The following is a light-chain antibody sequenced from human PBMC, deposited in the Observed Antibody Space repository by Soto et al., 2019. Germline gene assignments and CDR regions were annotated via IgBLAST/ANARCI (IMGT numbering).Light chain of an antibody. V-gene: IGKV3-20*01. CDR3: QQYGSSIT. J-gene: IGKJ5*01. CDR2: GAS. CDR1: QSVSSSC. Sequence: IVLTQSPGNLSLSPWDRATLSCRASQSVSSSCLAWYQQKPGQAPRLLIYGASSRATGIPDRFSGSGSGTDFTLTINRLEPEDFAVYYCQQYGSSITFGQGTRLEIK.